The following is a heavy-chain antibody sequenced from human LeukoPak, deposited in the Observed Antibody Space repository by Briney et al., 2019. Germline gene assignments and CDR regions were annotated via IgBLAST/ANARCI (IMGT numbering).Heavy chain of an antibody. V-gene: IGHV1-69*04. CDR3: ARATYYYDSSGYMLPYYFDY. Sequence: GSSVKVSCKASGGTFSSYAISWVRQAPGQGLEWMGRIIPILGIANYAQKFQGRVTITADKSTSTAYMELSSLRSEDTAVYYCARATYYYDSSGYMLPYYFDYWGQGTLVTVSS. CDR2: IIPILGIA. J-gene: IGHJ4*02. D-gene: IGHD3-22*01. CDR1: GGTFSSYA.